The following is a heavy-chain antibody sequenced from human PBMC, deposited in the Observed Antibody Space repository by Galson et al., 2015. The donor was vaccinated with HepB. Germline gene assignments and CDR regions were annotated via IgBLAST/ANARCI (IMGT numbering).Heavy chain of an antibody. CDR3: AREDRLEPRGGYYYYYGMDV. Sequence: SVKVSCKVSGYTLTELSMHWVRQAPGKGLEWMGGFDPEDGETIYAQKFQGRVTMTEDTSTDTAYMELSSLRSEDTAVYYCAREDRLEPRGGYYYYYGMDVWGQGTTVTVSS. CDR2: FDPEDGET. V-gene: IGHV1-24*01. J-gene: IGHJ6*02. D-gene: IGHD1-1*01. CDR1: GYTLTELS.